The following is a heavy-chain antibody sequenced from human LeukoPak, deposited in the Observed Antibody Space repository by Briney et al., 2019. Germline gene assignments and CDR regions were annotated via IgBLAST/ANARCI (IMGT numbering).Heavy chain of an antibody. CDR3: ARFDPNSGSYKDFDY. V-gene: IGHV3-7*01. J-gene: IGHJ4*02. CDR2: IKQDGSEK. Sequence: PGGSLRLSCAASGFTFSSYWMSWVRQARGKALEWVTNIKQDGSEKSYVDSVKGRFTISRDNAKNSLYLQMSSLRAEDTAVYYCARFDPNSGSYKDFDYWGQGTLVTVSS. D-gene: IGHD1-26*01. CDR1: GFTFSSYW.